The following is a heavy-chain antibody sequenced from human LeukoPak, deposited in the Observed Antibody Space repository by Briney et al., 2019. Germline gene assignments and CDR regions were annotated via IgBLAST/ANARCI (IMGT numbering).Heavy chain of an antibody. D-gene: IGHD2-2*01. J-gene: IGHJ6*02. Sequence: SVKVSCKASGGPFISQTISWVRQAPGQGLEWMGRIIPVVGIGDYPQKFQGRVTITADKDKSTAYMELSSLTSEDTAVYYCAREYHPPKIRGSTPYHYYGMDVWGQGTTVTVSS. CDR2: IIPVVGIG. CDR3: AREYHPPKIRGSTPYHYYGMDV. CDR1: GGPFISQT. V-gene: IGHV1-69*04.